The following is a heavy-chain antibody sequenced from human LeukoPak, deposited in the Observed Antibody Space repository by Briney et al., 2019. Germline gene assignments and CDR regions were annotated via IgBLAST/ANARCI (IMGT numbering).Heavy chain of an antibody. J-gene: IGHJ6*02. CDR3: AKEGGSYYYGMDV. Sequence: AGGSLRLSCAASGFTFSSYAMNWVRQAPGKGLEWVSAISGSGGSTYYADSVKGRFTISRDNSKNTLYLQMNSLRAEDTAVYYCAKEGGSYYYGMDVWGQGTTVTVSS. CDR1: GFTFSSYA. CDR2: ISGSGGST. D-gene: IGHD1-26*01. V-gene: IGHV3-23*01.